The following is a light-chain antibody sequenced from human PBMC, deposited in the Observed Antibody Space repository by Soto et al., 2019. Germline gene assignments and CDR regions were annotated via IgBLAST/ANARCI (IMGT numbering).Light chain of an antibody. CDR2: DAS. Sequence: DIQMTQSPSTLSASVRDRVNITCRASQTIFRWLAWYQQRPGKAPNLLISDASDLQSGVPSRFSGSGSGAEFTLTIGRLQPDDFATYYCQQYNSYPWTFGQGTKVEF. CDR1: QTIFRW. J-gene: IGKJ1*01. CDR3: QQYNSYPWT. V-gene: IGKV1-5*01.